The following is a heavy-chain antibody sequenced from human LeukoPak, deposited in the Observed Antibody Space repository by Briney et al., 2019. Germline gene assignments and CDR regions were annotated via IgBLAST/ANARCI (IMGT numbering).Heavy chain of an antibody. Sequence: GGSLRLSCAASGFTFSSYSMNWVRQAPGKGLEWVSSISSSSSYIYYADPVKGRFTISRDNAKNSLYLQMNSLRAEDTAVYYCARTGGWYGAFDIWGQGTMVTVSS. CDR1: GFTFSSYS. CDR2: ISSSSSYI. CDR3: ARTGGWYGAFDI. J-gene: IGHJ3*02. V-gene: IGHV3-21*01. D-gene: IGHD6-19*01.